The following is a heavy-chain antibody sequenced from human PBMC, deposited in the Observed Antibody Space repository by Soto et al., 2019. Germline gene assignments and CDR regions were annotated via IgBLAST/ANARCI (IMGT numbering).Heavy chain of an antibody. J-gene: IGHJ4*02. CDR1: GFTFRSYW. CDR3: ARAEDYDFWSGPPKYFDN. CDR2: IKPDGGEK. Sequence: PVGSLRLSCATSGFTFRSYWMTWVRQAPGKGPEWVANIKPDGGEKQYVDSVKGRFTVSRDNAKKSLDLQMNSLRVEDTAVYYCARAEDYDFWSGPPKYFDNWGQGTQVTVSS. D-gene: IGHD3-3*01. V-gene: IGHV3-7*03.